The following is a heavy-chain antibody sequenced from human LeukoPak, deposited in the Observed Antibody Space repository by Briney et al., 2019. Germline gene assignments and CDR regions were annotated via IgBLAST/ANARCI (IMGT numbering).Heavy chain of an antibody. CDR1: GFTFSGSA. D-gene: IGHD3-22*01. CDR2: IRSKANSYAT. CDR3: TSGDYSDSFAYYYS. J-gene: IGHJ4*02. V-gene: IGHV3-73*01. Sequence: GGSLRLSCAASGFTFSGSAMHWVRQASGKGLEWVGRIRSKANSYATAYAASVKGRFTISRDDSENTAYLQMNSLRTEDTAVYYCTSGDYSDSFAYYYSWGQGTLVTVSS.